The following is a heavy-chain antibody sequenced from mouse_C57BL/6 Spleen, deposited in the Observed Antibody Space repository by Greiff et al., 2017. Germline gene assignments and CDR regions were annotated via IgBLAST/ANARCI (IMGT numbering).Heavy chain of an antibody. Sequence: QVQLKQSGPELVKPGASVKLSCKASGYTFTSYDINWVKQRPGQGLEWIGWIYPRDGSTKYNEKFKGKATLTVDTSSSTAYMGLHSLTSEDSAVYFCARTITTVVGAMDYWGQGTSVTVSS. V-gene: IGHV1-85*01. D-gene: IGHD1-1*01. J-gene: IGHJ4*01. CDR3: ARTITTVVGAMDY. CDR2: IYPRDGST. CDR1: GYTFTSYD.